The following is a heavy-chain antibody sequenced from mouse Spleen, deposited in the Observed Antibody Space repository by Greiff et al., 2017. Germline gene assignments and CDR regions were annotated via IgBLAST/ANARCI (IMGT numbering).Heavy chain of an antibody. CDR1: GYTFTSYW. V-gene: IGHV1-69*01. Sequence: QVQLQQPGAELVMPGASVKLSCKASGYTFTSYWMHWVKQRPGQGLEWIGEIDPSDSYTNYNQKFKGKATLTVDKSSSTAYMQLSSLTSEDSAVYYWARGGGDHFDVWGAGTTVTVSS. CDR3: ARGGGDHFDV. D-gene: IGHD3-3*01. CDR2: IDPSDSYT. J-gene: IGHJ1*01.